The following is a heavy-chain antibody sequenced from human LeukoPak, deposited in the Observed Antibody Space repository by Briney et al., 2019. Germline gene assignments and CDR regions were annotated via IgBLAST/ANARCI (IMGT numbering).Heavy chain of an antibody. CDR1: GFTFSSYA. Sequence: TGGSLRLSCAASGFTFSSYAMSWVRQAPGKGLEWVAFIRYDGSNKYYADSVKGRFTISRDNSKNTLYLQMNSLRAEDTAVYYCAKDALVGSIFGVGLPHFDYWGQGTLVTVSS. V-gene: IGHV3-30*02. CDR2: IRYDGSNK. D-gene: IGHD3-3*01. J-gene: IGHJ4*02. CDR3: AKDALVGSIFGVGLPHFDY.